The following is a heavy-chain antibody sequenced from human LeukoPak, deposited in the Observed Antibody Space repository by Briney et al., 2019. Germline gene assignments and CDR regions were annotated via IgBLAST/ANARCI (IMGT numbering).Heavy chain of an antibody. CDR3: AKDPHSSGWGVGDYFDY. D-gene: IGHD6-19*01. CDR1: GFTFSSYA. V-gene: IGHV3-23*01. CDR2: MSGSGRST. Sequence: HPGGSLRLSCAASGFTFSSYAMTWVRQAPGKGLEWVSAMSGSGRSTYYADSVKGRFTISRDNSKNTLYLQMNSLRAEDTAVYYCAKDPHSSGWGVGDYFDYWGQGTLVTVSS. J-gene: IGHJ4*02.